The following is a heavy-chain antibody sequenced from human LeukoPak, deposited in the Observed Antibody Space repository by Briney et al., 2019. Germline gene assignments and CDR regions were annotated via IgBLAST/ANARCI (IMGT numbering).Heavy chain of an antibody. V-gene: IGHV3-74*01. CDR1: GFTFSNYW. CDR3: ARDFGDDRRAFDV. D-gene: IGHD3-22*01. CDR2: INTDGSST. Sequence: GGSLRLSCAGFGFTFSNYWIHWVRHAPGKGLVWVSRINTDGSSTIYADSVKGRFTISIDNAKNTLYLQMNSLRAEDAALYYCARDFGDDRRAFDVWGQGTMVTVSS. J-gene: IGHJ3*01.